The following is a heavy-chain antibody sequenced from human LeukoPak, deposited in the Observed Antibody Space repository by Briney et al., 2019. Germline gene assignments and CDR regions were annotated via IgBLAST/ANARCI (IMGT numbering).Heavy chain of an antibody. CDR3: ARAGFYNGYDY. D-gene: IGHD5-18*01. CDR1: GFSVSTYS. CDR2: LNSDGIRK. J-gene: IGHJ4*02. V-gene: IGHV3-74*01. Sequence: GGSLRLSCEGGGFSVSTYSMHWIRQTPGQGLVWVSRLNSDGIRKDYADSVRGRMTISRDNAKNTFYMYMDSLRPEDTAVYYCARAGFYNGYDYWGPGTLVTVSS.